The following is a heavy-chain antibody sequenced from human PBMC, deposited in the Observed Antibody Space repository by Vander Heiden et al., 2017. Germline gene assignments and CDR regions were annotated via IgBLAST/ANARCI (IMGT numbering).Heavy chain of an antibody. CDR2: ISGSCGSK. J-gene: IGHJ4*02. V-gene: IGHV3-23*01. Sequence: VQLLESGGGLVQPGGSLRLSCAASGFTFSSYAMSWVRQGRGKGLEWVSAISGSCGSKYYADSVKGRFTTSRDNAKNTLYLQMNSLRAEDTAVYYCANRGDSGYSYGVDYWGQGTLVTVSS. CDR3: ANRGDSGYSYGVDY. D-gene: IGHD5-18*01. CDR1: GFTFSSYA.